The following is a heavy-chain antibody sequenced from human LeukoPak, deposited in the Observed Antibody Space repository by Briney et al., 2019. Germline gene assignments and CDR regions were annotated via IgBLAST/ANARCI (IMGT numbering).Heavy chain of an antibody. Sequence: GGSLRLSCAASGFTFSSYAMSWVRQAPGKGLEWVSTISGSGGSTYYADSVKGRFTISRDNSQNTLYLQMSSLRAEDTAVYYCAKDEGYYYDSSGYWDYWGQGTLVTVSS. CDR2: ISGSGGST. J-gene: IGHJ4*02. V-gene: IGHV3-23*01. CDR3: AKDEGYYYDSSGYWDY. D-gene: IGHD3-22*01. CDR1: GFTFSSYA.